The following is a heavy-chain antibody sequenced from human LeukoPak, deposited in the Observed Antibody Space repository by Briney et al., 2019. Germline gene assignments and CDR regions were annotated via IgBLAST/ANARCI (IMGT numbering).Heavy chain of an antibody. V-gene: IGHV3-74*01. CDR2: INSDGSWT. CDR3: VSFYETY. Sequence: GGSLRLSCAASGFTFDDYAMHWVRQAPGKGLVWVSHINSDGSWTSYADSVKGRFTISKDNAKNTVYLQMNSLRAEDTAVYYCVSFYETYWGRRTLVTVSS. J-gene: IGHJ4*02. CDR1: GFTFDDYA. D-gene: IGHD2/OR15-2a*01.